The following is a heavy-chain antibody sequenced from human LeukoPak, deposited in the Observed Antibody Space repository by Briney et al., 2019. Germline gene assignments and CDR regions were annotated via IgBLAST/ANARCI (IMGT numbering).Heavy chain of an antibody. Sequence: GGSLRLSCAASGFTFSSYGMHWVRQAPGKGLEWVAFIRYDGSNKYYADSVKGRFTISRDNSKNTLYLQMNSLRGEDTAVYYCARVGPSYYYYYMDACGKGTTVIVSS. CDR1: GFTFSSYG. CDR2: IRYDGSNK. CDR3: ARVGPSYYYYYMDA. V-gene: IGHV3-30*02. J-gene: IGHJ6*03.